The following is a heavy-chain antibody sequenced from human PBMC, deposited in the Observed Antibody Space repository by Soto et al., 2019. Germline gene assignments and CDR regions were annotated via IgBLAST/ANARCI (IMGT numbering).Heavy chain of an antibody. CDR3: ARNAGSA. CDR2: IYTGGST. V-gene: IGHV3-66*01. D-gene: IGHD6-19*01. Sequence: PWGCLRLSCAASGFSVSSCFMNWVRQAPGKGLEWVSAIYTGGSTNYADSVRGRFTISRDNSKNTLYLQMNSLRAEDTAVYYCARNAGSAWGQGTLVTVSS. CDR1: GFSVSSCF. J-gene: IGHJ1*01.